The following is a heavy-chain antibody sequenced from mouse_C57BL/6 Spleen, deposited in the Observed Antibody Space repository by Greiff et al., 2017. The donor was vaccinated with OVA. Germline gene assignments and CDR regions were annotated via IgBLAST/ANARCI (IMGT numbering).Heavy chain of an antibody. J-gene: IGHJ4*01. CDR1: GYTFTSYW. V-gene: IGHV1-64*01. CDR2: IHPNSGST. Sequence: QVQLQQPGAELVKPGASVKLSCKASGYTFTSYWMHWVKQRPGQGLEWIGMIHPNSGSTNYNEKFKSKATLTVDKSSSTAYMQLSSLTSEDSAVYNCARGWDYGFYAMDYWGQGTSVTVSS. D-gene: IGHD2-4*01. CDR3: ARGWDYGFYAMDY.